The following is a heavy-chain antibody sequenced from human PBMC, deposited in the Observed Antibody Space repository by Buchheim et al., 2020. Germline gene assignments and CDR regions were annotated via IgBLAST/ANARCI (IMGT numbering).Heavy chain of an antibody. CDR1: GFTFSSRW. D-gene: IGHD3-10*01. Sequence: ELQLVESGGGLVQPGGSLRLSCVASGFTFSSRWMSWFRQAPGKGPEWVANVNQDESEKYYVDSVKGRFTISRDNAQNSLYLQMNSLRAEDTAVYYCATDRGVNHWGQGTL. CDR2: VNQDESEK. J-gene: IGHJ5*02. V-gene: IGHV3-7*01. CDR3: ATDRGVNH.